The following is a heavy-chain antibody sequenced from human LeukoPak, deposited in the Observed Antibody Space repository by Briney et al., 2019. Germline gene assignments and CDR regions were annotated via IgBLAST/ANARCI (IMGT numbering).Heavy chain of an antibody. V-gene: IGHV1-8*01. Sequence: VASVKVSCKASGYTFTSYDINWVRQATGQGLEWMGWVNPNSGNTGYAQKFQGRVTMTRNTSISTAYMELSSLRSEDTAVYYCARAGYSSSSPHYYMDVWGKGTTVTVSS. CDR3: ARAGYSSSSPHYYMDV. D-gene: IGHD6-6*01. CDR1: GYTFTSYD. J-gene: IGHJ6*03. CDR2: VNPNSGNT.